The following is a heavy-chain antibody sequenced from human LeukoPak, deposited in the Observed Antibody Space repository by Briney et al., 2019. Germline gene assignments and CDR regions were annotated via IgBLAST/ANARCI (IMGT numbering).Heavy chain of an antibody. CDR2: IGPADSDI. Sequence: GESLKISCKGSGYIFTSYWIGWVRQIAQKGLELMWIIGPADSDITHSPSFQCQVAISAAKTITRAQLQWSSVKASHTAMYYCARPPPSCHHYGSGYSDYWGQGTLVTVSS. CDR1: GYIFTSYW. J-gene: IGHJ4*02. CDR3: ARPPPSCHHYGSGYSDY. D-gene: IGHD3-10*01. V-gene: IGHV5-51*01.